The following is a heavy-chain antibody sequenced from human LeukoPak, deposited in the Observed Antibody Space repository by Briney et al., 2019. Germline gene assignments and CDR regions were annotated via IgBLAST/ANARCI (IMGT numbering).Heavy chain of an antibody. Sequence: GRSLRLSCAASGITVSSSAMSWVRQASGKGLEWVSAISGGGGTTYYADSVKGRFTISRDNSKNTLYLQMNSLRAEDTAVYYRANSTVVVTPYFQHWGQGTLVTVSS. CDR1: GITVSSSA. CDR2: ISGGGGTT. J-gene: IGHJ1*01. CDR3: ANSTVVVTPYFQH. D-gene: IGHD3-22*01. V-gene: IGHV3-23*01.